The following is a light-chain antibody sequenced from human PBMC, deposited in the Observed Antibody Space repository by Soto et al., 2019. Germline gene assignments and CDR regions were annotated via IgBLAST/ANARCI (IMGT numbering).Light chain of an antibody. CDR2: GAS. V-gene: IGKV3-20*01. CDR3: QQYGGSPRT. Sequence: EIVLTQSPGTLSLSPGERATLSCRPSQSVTRNSFALYQQRPGQPPRLLIYGASTRATGIPDRFSGSGSGTDFTLTISRLEPEDFAVYYCQQYGGSPRTFGQGTKVDIK. CDR1: QSVTRNS. J-gene: IGKJ1*01.